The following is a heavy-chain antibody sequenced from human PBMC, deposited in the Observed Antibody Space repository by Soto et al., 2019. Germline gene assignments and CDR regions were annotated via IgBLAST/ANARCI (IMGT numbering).Heavy chain of an antibody. J-gene: IGHJ5*02. CDR2: IFSNDEK. D-gene: IGHD6-13*01. CDR1: GFSLSNAGLG. CDR3: ASTYSTSWYWFDP. Sequence: LSLTCTVSGFSLSNAGLGVSWIRQPPGKALEWLAHIFSNDEKSYSTSLKSRLTISKDTSKSQVVLTMTNMDPVDTATYYCASTYSTSWYWFDPWGQGTLVTVSS. V-gene: IGHV2-26*04.